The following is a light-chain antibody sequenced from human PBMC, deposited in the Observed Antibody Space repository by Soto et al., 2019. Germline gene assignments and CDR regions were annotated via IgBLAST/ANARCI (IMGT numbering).Light chain of an antibody. CDR2: DAS. V-gene: IGKV1-5*01. J-gene: IGKJ5*01. CDR3: QQYNGYSIT. CDR1: QSISSW. Sequence: DIQMTQSPSTLSASVGDRVTITCRASQSISSWLAWYQQKPGKAPKLLIYDASSLESGVPSRFSGSGSGTQFTLTISSLQPDDFATYYCQQYNGYSITFGQGTRLENK.